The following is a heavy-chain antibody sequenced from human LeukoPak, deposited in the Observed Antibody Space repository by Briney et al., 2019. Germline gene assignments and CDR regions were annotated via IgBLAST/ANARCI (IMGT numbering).Heavy chain of an antibody. V-gene: IGHV3-48*02. Sequence: PGGSLRLSCAPSAPTFNTYSMNWVRQAPGKGLEWPSYITSSSTTIYYADSVKGRFTISRDNANNSLFLQMNSLRDEDTAVYYCAIGVDGAPYYADYWGQGTLVTVSS. CDR3: AIGVDGAPYYADY. D-gene: IGHD4/OR15-4a*01. J-gene: IGHJ4*02. CDR2: ITSSSTTI. CDR1: APTFNTYS.